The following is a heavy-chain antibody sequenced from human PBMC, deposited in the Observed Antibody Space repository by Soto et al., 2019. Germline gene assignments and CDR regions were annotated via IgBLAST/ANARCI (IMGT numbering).Heavy chain of an antibody. V-gene: IGHV3-7*03. CDR1: GFTFGYYW. J-gene: IGHJ6*02. D-gene: IGHD1-1*01. CDR3: VRGTPTPGLDI. Sequence: GGSLRLSCAASGFTFGYYWMSWVRQAPGKGLEWLATIKWDASEKKYVDSVKGRFTMSRDNAKNSVYLQMDSLRAEDTATYYCVRGTPTPGLDIWGRGTTVTVSS. CDR2: IKWDASEK.